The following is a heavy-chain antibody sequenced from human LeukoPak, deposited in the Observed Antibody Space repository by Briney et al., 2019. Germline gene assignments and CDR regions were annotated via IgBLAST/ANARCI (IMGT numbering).Heavy chain of an antibody. D-gene: IGHD3-3*01. Sequence: SVKVSCKTSGYIFTSYGISWVRQAPGQGLEWMGVFIPILGTANSTQKFQDRVTITADISTNTVYMELSSLRSEDTAVYFCAGIPVFGVVLHQEPVWGKGTTVTVSS. V-gene: IGHV1-69*10. CDR3: AGIPVFGVVLHQEPV. CDR2: FIPILGTA. CDR1: GYIFTSYG. J-gene: IGHJ6*04.